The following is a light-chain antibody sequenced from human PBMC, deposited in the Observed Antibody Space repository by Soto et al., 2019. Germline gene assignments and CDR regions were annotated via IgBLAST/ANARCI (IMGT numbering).Light chain of an antibody. V-gene: IGKV3-20*01. Sequence: EFVLTQSPDTLSLSPGERATLSCRASQSVSSNYLAWYQQKPGQAPRLLIYGASSRATGIPDRFSGSGSGTDFTLTVSRLEPEDVAVYYCQQYGSSPWTFGQGTKVEIK. CDR1: QSVSSNY. J-gene: IGKJ1*01. CDR3: QQYGSSPWT. CDR2: GAS.